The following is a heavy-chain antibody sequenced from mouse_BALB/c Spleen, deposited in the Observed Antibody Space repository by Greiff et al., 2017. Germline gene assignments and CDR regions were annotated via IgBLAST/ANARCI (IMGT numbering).Heavy chain of an antibody. Sequence: EVKLEESGGGLVKPGGSLKLSCAASGFAFSSYDMSWVRQTPEKRLEWVAYISSGGGSTYYPDTVKGRFTISRDNAKNTLYLQMSSLKSEDTAMYYCASSYGRLYYFDYWGQGTTLTVSS. D-gene: IGHD1-1*02. CDR3: ASSYGRLYYFDY. CDR2: ISSGGGST. V-gene: IGHV5-12-1*01. CDR1: GFAFSSYD. J-gene: IGHJ2*01.